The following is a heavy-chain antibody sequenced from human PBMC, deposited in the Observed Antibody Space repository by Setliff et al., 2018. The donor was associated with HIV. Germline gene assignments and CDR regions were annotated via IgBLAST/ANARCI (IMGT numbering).Heavy chain of an antibody. D-gene: IGHD4-17*01. CDR2: VYFTGSS. V-gene: IGHV4-61*10. CDR1: DDSINSDNYY. J-gene: IGHJ3*01. CDR3: ARVQMAYAAFDV. Sequence: PSETLSLTCSVSDDSINSDNYYWSWIRQPAGKGLEWIGRVYFTGSSDNNPSLKSRVTLSVDTSKHQFSLKLSSVTAADTAVYYCARVQMAYAAFDVWGQGTMVTVSS.